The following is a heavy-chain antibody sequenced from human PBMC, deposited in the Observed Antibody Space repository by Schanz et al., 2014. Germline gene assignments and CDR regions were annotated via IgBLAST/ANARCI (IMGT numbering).Heavy chain of an antibody. D-gene: IGHD6-13*01. CDR2: IKQSGTT. V-gene: IGHV4-34*01. CDR1: GGSFSDYY. Sequence: QVQLQQWGAGLLKPSETLSLTCAVYGGSFSDYYWSWIRQPPGKGLEWIGEIKQSGTTNYNPSLKSGATIPVHPPKNQFPLKLAAVTAADTAVYYCARSSTYSINWYYYDYWAQGTLVTVSS. J-gene: IGHJ4*02. CDR3: ARSSTYSINWYYYDY.